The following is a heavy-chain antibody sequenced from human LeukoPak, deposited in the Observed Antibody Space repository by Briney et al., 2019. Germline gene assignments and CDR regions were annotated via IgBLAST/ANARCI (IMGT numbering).Heavy chain of an antibody. CDR1: GFTFSNYW. D-gene: IGHD4-17*01. V-gene: IGHV3-7*03. J-gene: IGHJ5*02. CDR2: INRDGSER. CDR3: ARAPVGSTVTTDWFDP. Sequence: GGSLRLSCAASGFTFSNYWMTWVRQAPGKGLEWVANINRDGSERYYVDSVKGRFTISRDDAKSSLYLQMNSLRAEDTAVYYCARAPVGSTVTTDWFDPWGQGTLVTVSS.